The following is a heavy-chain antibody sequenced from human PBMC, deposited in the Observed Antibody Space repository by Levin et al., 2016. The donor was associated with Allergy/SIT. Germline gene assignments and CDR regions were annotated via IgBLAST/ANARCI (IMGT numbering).Heavy chain of an antibody. CDR2: IRYDGSNK. Sequence: VRQAPGKGLEWVAFIRYDGSNKYYADSVKGRFTISRDNSKNTLYLQMNSLRAEDTAVYYCAKDDRHYDSSGYYWAPYYFDYWGQGTLVTVSS. D-gene: IGHD3-22*01. J-gene: IGHJ4*02. CDR3: AKDDRHYDSSGYYWAPYYFDY. V-gene: IGHV3-30*02.